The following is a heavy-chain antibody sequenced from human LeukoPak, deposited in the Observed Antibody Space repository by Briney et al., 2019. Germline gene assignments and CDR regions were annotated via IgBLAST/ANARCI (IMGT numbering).Heavy chain of an antibody. Sequence: QTGGSLRLSCAASGFTFDDYAMHWVRQAPGKGLEWVSGISWNSGSIGYADSVKGRFTISRDNAKNSLYLQMNSLRAEDMALYYCAKDAVGSGIYSYGRWTYFDYWGQGTLVTVSS. CDR1: GFTFDDYA. CDR3: AKDAVGSGIYSYGRWTYFDY. J-gene: IGHJ4*02. CDR2: ISWNSGSI. V-gene: IGHV3-9*03. D-gene: IGHD5-18*01.